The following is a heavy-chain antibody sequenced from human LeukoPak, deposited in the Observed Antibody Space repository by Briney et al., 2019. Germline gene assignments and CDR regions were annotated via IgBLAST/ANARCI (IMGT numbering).Heavy chain of an antibody. Sequence: SETLSLTCAVYGGSFSGYYCSWSRQPPGKGLGWIGEINRSGSTNYNPSLKSRVTISVDTSKSQFSLKLRAVTAADTALHYWARARTPSLSFDYWGHGTSVTASS. CDR1: GGSFSGYY. J-gene: IGHJ4*01. CDR2: INRSGST. CDR3: ARARTPSLSFDY. V-gene: IGHV4-34*01. D-gene: IGHD1-1*01.